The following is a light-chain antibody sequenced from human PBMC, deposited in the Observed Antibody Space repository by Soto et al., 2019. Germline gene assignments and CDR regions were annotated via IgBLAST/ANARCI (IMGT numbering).Light chain of an antibody. CDR2: DVS. V-gene: IGLV2-14*01. J-gene: IGLJ2*01. CDR3: SSYTSSSTLVV. Sequence: QSVLTQPASVSGSPGQSITISCTGTSSDVGGYNYVSWYQQHTGKAHKLMIYDVSNRPSGVSNRFSGSKSGNTASLTISGLQAEDEADYYCSSYTSSSTLVVFGGGTKLTVL. CDR1: SSDVGGYNY.